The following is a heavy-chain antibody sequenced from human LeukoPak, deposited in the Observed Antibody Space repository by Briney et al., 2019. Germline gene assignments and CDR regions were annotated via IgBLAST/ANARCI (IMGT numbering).Heavy chain of an antibody. CDR3: ARDRTYYDFWSGYWDDY. CDR2: ISSSGSTI. Sequence: GGSLRLSCAASGFTFSDYCMSWIRQAPGKGLEWVSYISSSGSTIYYADSVKGRFTISRDNAKNSLYLQMNSLRAEDTAVYYCARDRTYYDFWSGYWDDYWGQGTLATVSS. D-gene: IGHD3-3*01. J-gene: IGHJ4*02. V-gene: IGHV3-11*01. CDR1: GFTFSDYC.